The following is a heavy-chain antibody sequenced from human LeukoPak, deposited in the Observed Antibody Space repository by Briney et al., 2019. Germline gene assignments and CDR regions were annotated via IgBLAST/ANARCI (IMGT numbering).Heavy chain of an antibody. D-gene: IGHD3-22*01. CDR1: GYTFTGYY. CDR3: ARVKTMIIVVSLFDY. Sequence: ASVKVSCTASGYTFTGYYVHWVRQAPGQGLEWMGWINPNSGGTNYAQKFQGRVTMTRDTSISTAFMELSRLTSDDTAVYYCARVKTMIIVVSLFDYWGQGTLVTVSS. J-gene: IGHJ4*02. V-gene: IGHV1-2*02. CDR2: INPNSGGT.